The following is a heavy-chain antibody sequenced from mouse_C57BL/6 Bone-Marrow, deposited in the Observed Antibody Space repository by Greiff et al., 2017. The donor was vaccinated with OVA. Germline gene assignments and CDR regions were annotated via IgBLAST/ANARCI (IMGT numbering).Heavy chain of an antibody. CDR1: GFTFSSYA. CDR3: TRDPRYFDV. J-gene: IGHJ1*03. V-gene: IGHV5-9-1*02. CDR2: ISSGGDYI. Sequence: EVNVVESGEGLVKPGGSLKLSCAASGFTFSSYAMSWVRQTPEKRLEWVAYISSGGDYIYYADTVKGRFTISRDNARNTLYLQMSSLKSEDTAMYYCTRDPRYFDVWGTGTTVTVSS.